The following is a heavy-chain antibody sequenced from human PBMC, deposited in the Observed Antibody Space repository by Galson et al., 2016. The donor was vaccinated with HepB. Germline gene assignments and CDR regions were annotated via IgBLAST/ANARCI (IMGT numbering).Heavy chain of an antibody. V-gene: IGHV1-2*02. CDR2: INPNSGGA. J-gene: IGHJ5*02. CDR1: GYTFTGYY. CDR3: AKVSGRGGVNWFDP. D-gene: IGHD3-10*01. Sequence: SVKVSCKASGYTFTGYYMHWVRQAPGQGLEWMGYINPNSGGADYAQQFQGRVTMTRDTSINTVYMELRRLRPDDTAVYYCAKVSGRGGVNWFDPWGQGTLVTVSS.